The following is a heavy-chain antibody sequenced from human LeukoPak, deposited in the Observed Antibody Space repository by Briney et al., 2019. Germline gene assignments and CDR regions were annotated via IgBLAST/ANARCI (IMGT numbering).Heavy chain of an antibody. V-gene: IGHV3-53*01. CDR2: IYSGGST. D-gene: IGHD6-19*01. CDR1: GFTVSYNY. Sequence: GGSLRLSCAASGFTVSYNYMSWVRQAPGKGLEWVSVIYSGGSTYYSDSVKGRFTISRDNSKNTLYLQMNSLRAEDTAVYYCARGYSSGWYGGYWGQGTLVTVSS. J-gene: IGHJ4*02. CDR3: ARGYSSGWYGGY.